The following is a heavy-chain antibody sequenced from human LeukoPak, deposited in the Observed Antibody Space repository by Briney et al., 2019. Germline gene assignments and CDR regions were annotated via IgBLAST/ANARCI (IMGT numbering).Heavy chain of an antibody. CDR2: IYYRGST. D-gene: IGHD6-19*01. V-gene: IGHV4-59*08. CDR1: GGSISSYY. CDR3: ASQTQGYSSGYSFDY. Sequence: PSETLSLTCTVSGGSISSYYWSWIRQPPGKGLEWIGYIYYRGSTNYNPSLKSRVTISVDTSKNQFSLKLSSVTAADMAVYYCASQTQGYSSGYSFDYWGQGTLVTVSS. J-gene: IGHJ4*02.